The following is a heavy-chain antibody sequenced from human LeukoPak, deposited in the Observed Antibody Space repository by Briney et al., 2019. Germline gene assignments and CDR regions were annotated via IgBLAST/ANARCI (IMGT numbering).Heavy chain of an antibody. CDR2: IYHSGIT. Sequence: SETLSLTCAVSGGSISSGGYSWSWIRQPPGKGLEWIGYIYHSGITYYNPSLKSRVTMSLDRSKNQFSLKLTSVTAADTAVYYCARRVVAIFYFDYWGQGALVTVSS. J-gene: IGHJ4*02. CDR1: GGSISSGGYS. D-gene: IGHD3-3*01. CDR3: ARRVVAIFYFDY. V-gene: IGHV4-30-2*01.